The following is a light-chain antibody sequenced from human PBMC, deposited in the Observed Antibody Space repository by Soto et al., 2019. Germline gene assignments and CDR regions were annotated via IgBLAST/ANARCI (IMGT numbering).Light chain of an antibody. J-gene: IGLJ1*01. CDR1: SADVGTSNF. Sequence: QPVLTQPASVSGSPGQSITISCTGISADVGTSNFVSWYQHHPGKAPRLIIYDVTDRPSGVSNRFSGSKSGDTASLTISGLLAEDEADYYCTSYRRGPLYVFGTGTKGTVL. V-gene: IGLV2-14*03. CDR2: DVT. CDR3: TSYRRGPLYV.